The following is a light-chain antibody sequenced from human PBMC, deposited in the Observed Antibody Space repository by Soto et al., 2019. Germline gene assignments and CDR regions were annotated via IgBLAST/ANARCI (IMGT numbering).Light chain of an antibody. V-gene: IGKV3-20*01. CDR3: QQYGSSPRVT. Sequence: EIVLTQSPGTLPLSPGERATLSCRASQSVSSNYLAWYQQKPGQAPRLLIYGASSRATGIPDRFSGSGSGTDFTLTISRLEPEDVAVYYCQQYGSSPRVTFGGGTKVEIK. J-gene: IGKJ4*01. CDR1: QSVSSNY. CDR2: GAS.